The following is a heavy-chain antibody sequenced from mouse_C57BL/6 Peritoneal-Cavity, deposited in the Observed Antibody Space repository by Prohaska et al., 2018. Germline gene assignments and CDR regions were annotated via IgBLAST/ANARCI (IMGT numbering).Heavy chain of an antibody. CDR3: ARNLGQVDY. V-gene: IGHV4-1*01. Sequence: EVKLLQSGGGLVQPGGSLKLSCAASGIDFSRYWMIWVRRAPGKGLVWNIEINADSSIINYAPTLKYKIIISKDNAKNTLYLQMGKVISEDTALYNCARNLGQVDYWGQGTSVTVSS. CDR1: GIDFSRYW. CDR2: INADSSII. J-gene: IGHJ4*01. D-gene: IGHD3-3*01.